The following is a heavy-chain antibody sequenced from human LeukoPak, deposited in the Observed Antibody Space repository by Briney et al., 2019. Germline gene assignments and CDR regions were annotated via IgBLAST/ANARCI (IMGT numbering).Heavy chain of an antibody. CDR2: TYYRSKWYN. J-gene: IGHJ6*02. D-gene: IGHD2-15*01. CDR1: GDSVSSNSAA. CDR3: ARGLGFCSGANCYASNGVDV. V-gene: IGHV6-1*01. Sequence: SQTLSLTCAISGDSVSSNSAAWNWIRQSPSRGLEWLGRTYYRSKWYNDYAVSVKSRITINPDTSKNQFSLQLNSVTPEDTAVYYCARGLGFCSGANCYASNGVDVWGQGTTVSVSS.